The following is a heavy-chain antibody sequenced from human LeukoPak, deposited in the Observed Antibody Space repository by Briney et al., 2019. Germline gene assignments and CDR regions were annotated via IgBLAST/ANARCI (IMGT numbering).Heavy chain of an antibody. CDR3: ARVKAVAGTLPHLLDY. CDR2: INHRGST. J-gene: IGHJ4*01. CDR1: GGSFSGYY. Sequence: SETLSLTCAVYGGSFSGYYWSWIRQPPGKGLEWIGEINHRGSTNYNPPLKSRLTISKDKFKNQFSLKLTSVTVADTAVYFCARVKAVAGTLPHLLDYWGQGTLVTVSS. V-gene: IGHV4-34*01. D-gene: IGHD6-19*01.